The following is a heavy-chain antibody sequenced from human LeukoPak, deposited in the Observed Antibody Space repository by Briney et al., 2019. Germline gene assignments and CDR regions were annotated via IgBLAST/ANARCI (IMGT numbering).Heavy chain of an antibody. CDR2: IYSGGST. CDR1: GFTVSSNY. J-gene: IGHJ4*02. CDR3: AKAVPQRITIFGVVELDY. Sequence: GGSLRLSCAASGFTVSSNYMSWVRQAPGKGLEWVSVIYSGGSTYYADSVKGRFTISRDNSKNTLYLQMNSLRAEDTAVYYCAKAVPQRITIFGVVELDYWGQGTLVTVSS. D-gene: IGHD3-3*01. V-gene: IGHV3-53*01.